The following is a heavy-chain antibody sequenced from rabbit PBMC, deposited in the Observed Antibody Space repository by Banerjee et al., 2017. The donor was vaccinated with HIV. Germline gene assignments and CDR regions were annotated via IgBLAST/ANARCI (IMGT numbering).Heavy chain of an antibody. Sequence: QSLEESGGDLVKPGASLTLTCTASGFSFSSNYYMCWVRQAPGKGLELIACIYVGDIINTNYASWAKGRFTISKTSSTMVTLQMTSLTAADTATYFCARSYIYGYIGGPARLDIWGPGTLVTVS. D-gene: IGHD6-1*01. J-gene: IGHJ3*01. CDR1: GFSFSSNYY. CDR3: ARSYIYGYIGGPARLDI. V-gene: IGHV1S40*01. CDR2: IYVGDIINT.